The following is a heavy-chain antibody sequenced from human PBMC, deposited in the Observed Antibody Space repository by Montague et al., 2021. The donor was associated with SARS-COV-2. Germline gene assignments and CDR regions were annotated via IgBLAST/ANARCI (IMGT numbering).Heavy chain of an antibody. Sequence: TLSLTCTVSGGSISSGGYYWSWIRQHPGKGLEWIGCIYYSGSTYYNPSLKSRVTISVDTSKNQLSLKLGSVTAADTAVDYCSRDTGISGAFDIWGQGTMVTVSS. CDR1: GGSISSGGYY. J-gene: IGHJ3*02. CDR3: SRDTGISGAFDI. CDR2: IYYSGST. V-gene: IGHV4-31*03. D-gene: IGHD2-15*01.